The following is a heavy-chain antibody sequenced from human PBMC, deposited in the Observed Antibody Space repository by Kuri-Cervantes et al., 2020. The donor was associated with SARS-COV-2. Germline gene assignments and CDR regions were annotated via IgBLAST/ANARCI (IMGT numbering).Heavy chain of an antibody. J-gene: IGHJ3*02. D-gene: IGHD1-14*01. V-gene: IGHV1-69*05. CDR2: IIPIFGTA. CDR3: ASSNPDAFDI. Sequence: SVKVSCKASGGTFSSYAISWVRQAPGQGLEWMGGIIPIFGTANYAQKFQGRVTMTRDTSTSTVYMELSSLRSEDTAVYYCASSNPDAFDIRGQGTMVTDSS. CDR1: GGTFSSYA.